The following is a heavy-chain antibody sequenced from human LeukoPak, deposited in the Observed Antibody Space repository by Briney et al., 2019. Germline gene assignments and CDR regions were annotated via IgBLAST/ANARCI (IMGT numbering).Heavy chain of an antibody. CDR3: ARGSPPGTYGYYYYGMDV. D-gene: IGHD1-1*01. CDR1: GYTFTSYG. CDR2: INAYNGNT. V-gene: IGHV1-18*01. Sequence: GASVKVSCKASGYTFTSYGISWVRQAPRQGLEWMGWINAYNGNTNYAQKLQGRVTMTTDTSTSTAYMELRSLRSDDTAVYYCARGSPPGTYGYYYYGMDVWGQGTTVTVSS. J-gene: IGHJ6*02.